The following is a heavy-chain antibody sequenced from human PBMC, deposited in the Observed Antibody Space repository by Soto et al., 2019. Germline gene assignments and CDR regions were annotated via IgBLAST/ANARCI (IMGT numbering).Heavy chain of an antibody. D-gene: IGHD3-16*01. CDR1: GFTFSSYA. Sequence: QVQLVESGGGVVQPGRSLRLSCAAFGFTFSSYAMHWARQAPGNGLEWVAVISYNGSNKYYANSVKGRFPISRDNSTNTRYLQMNSLIAEDTAVEYCARTRLDTPALDYWGQGTLVTVSS. J-gene: IGHJ4*02. CDR3: ARTRLDTPALDY. V-gene: IGHV3-30-3*01. CDR2: ISYNGSNK.